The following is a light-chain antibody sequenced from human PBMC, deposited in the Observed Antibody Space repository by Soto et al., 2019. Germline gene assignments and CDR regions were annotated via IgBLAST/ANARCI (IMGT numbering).Light chain of an antibody. CDR3: QRRSNWPLT. Sequence: DIVMTQSPATLSVSPGERASLSCRVSQSVSRNLAWYQYTPGQAPRLLIYGASTRATGIPARFSGSGSGTEFTLTISSLEPEDFAVYYCQRRSNWPLTFGGGTKVDIK. CDR2: GAS. V-gene: IGKV3-15*01. J-gene: IGKJ4*01. CDR1: QSVSRN.